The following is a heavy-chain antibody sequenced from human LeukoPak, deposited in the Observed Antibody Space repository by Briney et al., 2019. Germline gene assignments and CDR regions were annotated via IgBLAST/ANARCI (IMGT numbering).Heavy chain of an antibody. D-gene: IGHD5-24*01. Sequence: SETLSLTCAVYGGSFSSYYWSWIRQPPGKGLEWIGYIYNSGSTNHNPSLRSRVTISVDTSKNQFSLKLSSVTAADTAVYYCAKSWRPRRWPDSFDPWGQGTLVTVSS. V-gene: IGHV4-59*01. CDR3: AKSWRPRRWPDSFDP. CDR1: GGSFSSYY. J-gene: IGHJ5*02. CDR2: IYNSGST.